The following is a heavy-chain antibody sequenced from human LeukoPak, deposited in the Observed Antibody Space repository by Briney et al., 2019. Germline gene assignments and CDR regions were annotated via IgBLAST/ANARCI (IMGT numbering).Heavy chain of an antibody. CDR3: AREVAAGSYRGFDY. CDR1: GGSTSTNNW. Sequence: SETLSLTCAVSGGSTSTNNWWHWVRQSPGKGLGWIGEIYHNGNTNYNPSLKSRVTMSVDTSKNQFSLKVNYVTAADTATYYCAREVAAGSYRGFDYWGQGTLVTVSS. V-gene: IGHV4-4*02. D-gene: IGHD6-19*01. CDR2: IYHNGNT. J-gene: IGHJ4*01.